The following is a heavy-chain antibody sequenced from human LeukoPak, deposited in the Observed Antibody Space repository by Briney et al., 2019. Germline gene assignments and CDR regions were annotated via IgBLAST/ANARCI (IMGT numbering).Heavy chain of an antibody. J-gene: IGHJ4*02. CDR2: INPNSGFT. V-gene: IGHV1-2*02. D-gene: IGHD6-13*01. CDR3: ATLPWGAAAGDY. CDR1: GYTFNDYY. Sequence: ASVKVSCKASGYTFNDYYMHWVRQAPGQGLEWMGWINPNSGFTNYAQKFQGRVSMTRDMSISTAYMELSSLRSDDTAVYYCATLPWGAAAGDYWGQGTLVTVSS.